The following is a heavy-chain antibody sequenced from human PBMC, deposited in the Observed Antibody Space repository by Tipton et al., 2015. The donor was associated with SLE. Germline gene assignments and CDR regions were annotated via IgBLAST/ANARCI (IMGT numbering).Heavy chain of an antibody. CDR1: SGSISSSTYH. D-gene: IGHD1-20*01. CDR2: IYYSGTT. Sequence: TLSLTCTVSSGSISSSTYHWSWIRQPPGKGLEWIGSIYYSGTTYYKPSLKSRVTISVDTSKNQFSLKLSSVTAADTAVYYCARQQRFNWYFDYWGQGALVTVSS. V-gene: IGHV4-39*07. J-gene: IGHJ4*02. CDR3: ARQQRFNWYFDY.